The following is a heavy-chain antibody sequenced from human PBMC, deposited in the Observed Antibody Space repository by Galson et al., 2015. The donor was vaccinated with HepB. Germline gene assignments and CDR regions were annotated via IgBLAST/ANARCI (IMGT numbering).Heavy chain of an antibody. CDR2: INPSGGST. Sequence: SVKVSCKASGYIFTDYYMHWVRQAPGQGLEWVGVINPSGGSTTYAQKFQGRVTMTRDTSTTTVYMQLSSLRSEDTAVYYCARDFEGSGWFGAWGQGTLVIVSS. CDR1: GYIFTDYY. J-gene: IGHJ5*02. V-gene: IGHV1-46*03. D-gene: IGHD6-19*01. CDR3: ARDFEGSGWFGA.